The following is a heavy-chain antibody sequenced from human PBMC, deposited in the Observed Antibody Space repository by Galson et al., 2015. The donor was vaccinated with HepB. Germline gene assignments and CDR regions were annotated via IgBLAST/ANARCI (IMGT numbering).Heavy chain of an antibody. CDR2: IIPIFGTA. Sequence: SVKVSCKASGYTFTSYGISWVRQAPGQGLEWMGGIIPIFGTANYAQKFQGRVTITADESTSTAYMELSSLRSEDTDVYYCARSGGMYYYDSSGWSFDIWGQVTMVTVSS. J-gene: IGHJ3*02. V-gene: IGHV1-69*13. CDR3: ARSGGMYYYDSSGWSFDI. D-gene: IGHD3-22*01. CDR1: GYTFTSYG.